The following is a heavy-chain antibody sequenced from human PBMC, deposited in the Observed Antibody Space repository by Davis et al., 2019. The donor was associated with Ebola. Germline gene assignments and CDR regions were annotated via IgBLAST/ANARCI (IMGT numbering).Heavy chain of an antibody. CDR2: INTGNGVT. CDR3: VRERTGTGNVDL. J-gene: IGHJ4*02. Sequence: SVTVSCKASVCTFSSYTITWVRQAPGQALEWLGWINTGNGVTVYSQSLEDRLTFSGDTSANTAYMELSGLRSEDTAVYYCVRERTGTGNVDLWGQGTLVTVSS. V-gene: IGHV1-3*04. D-gene: IGHD1-7*01. CDR1: VCTFSSYT.